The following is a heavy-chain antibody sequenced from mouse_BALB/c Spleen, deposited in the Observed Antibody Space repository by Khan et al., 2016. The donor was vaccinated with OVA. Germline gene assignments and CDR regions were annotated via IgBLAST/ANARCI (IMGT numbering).Heavy chain of an antibody. CDR1: GFIFSSYG. D-gene: IGHD1-2*01. V-gene: IGHV5-6*01. Sequence: EVQLLETGGDLVNPGGSLKLSCAASGFIFSSYGMSWVRQTPDKRLEWVATISSCGTYTYYPDSVKGRFTISRDNAKNTLSLQMSSLKSEDTAMYYCTRFITTTTGDYYAMDYWGQGTSVTVSS. J-gene: IGHJ4*01. CDR3: TRFITTTTGDYYAMDY. CDR2: ISSCGTYT.